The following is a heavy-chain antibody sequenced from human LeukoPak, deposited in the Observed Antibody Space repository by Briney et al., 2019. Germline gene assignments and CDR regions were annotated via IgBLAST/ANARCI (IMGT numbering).Heavy chain of an antibody. CDR1: GGTFSSYA. CDR3: ANGLIRLQYTSYYYYGMDV. CDR2: IIPIFGTA. Sequence: SVKVSCKASGGTFSSYAISWVRQAPGQGLEWMGGIIPIFGTANYAQKFQGRVTITADESTSTAYMELSSLRSEDTAVYYCANGLIRLQYTSYYYYGMDVWGQGTTVTVSS. V-gene: IGHV1-69*13. D-gene: IGHD4-11*01. J-gene: IGHJ6*02.